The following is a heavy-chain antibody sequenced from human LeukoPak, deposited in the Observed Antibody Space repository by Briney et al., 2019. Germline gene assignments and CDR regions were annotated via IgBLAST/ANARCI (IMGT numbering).Heavy chain of an antibody. V-gene: IGHV4-4*02. CDR2: IFHSGVT. Sequence: SGTLSLTCAVSGDSVNNTNWWTWVRQSPGKGLEWIGEIFHSGVTNYNPSLKSRAVISLEKSKNQFSLKLTSVTAADTAVYYCARDGVVVAAANDAFDIWGQGTMVTVSS. D-gene: IGHD2-15*01. CDR1: GDSVNNTNW. CDR3: ARDGVVVAAANDAFDI. J-gene: IGHJ3*02.